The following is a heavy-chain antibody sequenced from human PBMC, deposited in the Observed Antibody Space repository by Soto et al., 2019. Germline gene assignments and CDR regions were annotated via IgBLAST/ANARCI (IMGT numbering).Heavy chain of an antibody. D-gene: IGHD2-8*01. CDR3: ARSNPHFDD. Sequence: PSETLSLTCSVAGGFISSSPYYWAWIRQPPGKELEWIGSIYYSGSTNYNPSLKSRVTISVDKSKNQISLKLSSVTAADTAVYYCARSNPHFDDWGQGMLVTAPQ. CDR1: GGFISSSPYY. CDR2: IYYSGST. J-gene: IGHJ4*02. V-gene: IGHV4-39*07.